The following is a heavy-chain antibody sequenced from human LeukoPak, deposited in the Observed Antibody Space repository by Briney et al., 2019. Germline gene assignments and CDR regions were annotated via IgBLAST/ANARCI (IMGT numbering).Heavy chain of an antibody. D-gene: IGHD6-13*01. CDR2: ISSNGSTI. V-gene: IGHV3-11*01. CDR1: GFTFSDYY. J-gene: IGHJ4*02. CDR3: ARMYSSSWARFDY. Sequence: GGSLRLSCAASGFTFSDYYMSWIRQAPGKGLEWVSYISSNGSTIYYADSVKGRFTISRDNAKNSLYLQMNSLRAEDTAVYYCARMYSSSWARFDYWGQGTLVTVSS.